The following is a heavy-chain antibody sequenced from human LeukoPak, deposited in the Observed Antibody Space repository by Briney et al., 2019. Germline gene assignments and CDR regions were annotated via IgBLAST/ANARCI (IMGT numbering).Heavy chain of an antibody. CDR3: ARVPNSVVNYFDY. V-gene: IGHV1-2*02. D-gene: IGHD4-23*01. Sequence: ASVKVSCKASGYTFTGYYMHWVRQAPGQGLEWMGWINPNSGGTNYAQKLQGRVTMTTDTSTSTAYMELRSLRSDDTAVYYCARVPNSVVNYFDYWGQGTLVTVSS. CDR1: GYTFTGYY. CDR2: INPNSGGT. J-gene: IGHJ4*01.